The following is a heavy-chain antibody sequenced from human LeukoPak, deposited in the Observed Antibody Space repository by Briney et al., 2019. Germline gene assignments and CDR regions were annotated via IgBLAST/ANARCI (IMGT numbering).Heavy chain of an antibody. Sequence: ASVKVSCKASGYPFSNYDINWLRQATGKGLERMGWMNPKSGNTGYVQKFQGRVIMTRDTSISTAYMELSSLTSEDTAVYFCARDRVGVGGNGYENWGQGTLVTVSS. D-gene: IGHD5-24*01. CDR3: ARDRVGVGGNGYEN. CDR1: GYPFSNYD. CDR2: MNPKSGNT. V-gene: IGHV1-8*01. J-gene: IGHJ4*02.